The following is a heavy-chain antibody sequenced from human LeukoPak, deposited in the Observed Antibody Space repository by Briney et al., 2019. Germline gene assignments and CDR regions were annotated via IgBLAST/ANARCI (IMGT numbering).Heavy chain of an antibody. V-gene: IGHV1-2*02. D-gene: IGHD6-6*01. CDR3: ARGLLGTSSSVGYFDS. J-gene: IGHJ4*02. CDR2: VAPSNGGT. Sequence: ASVKVSCKSSGYTFTVNYIHWMRHPPGQGLERMGFVAPSNGGTNYAQRFHSRVSMTRDTSISTVYMELRSLISDDTAVYYCARGLLGTSSSVGYFDSWGQGTLVTVSS. CDR1: GYTFTVNY.